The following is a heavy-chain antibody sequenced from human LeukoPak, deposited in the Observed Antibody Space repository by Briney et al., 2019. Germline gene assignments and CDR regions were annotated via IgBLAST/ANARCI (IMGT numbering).Heavy chain of an antibody. V-gene: IGHV1-2*02. CDR2: INPNSGGT. CDR3: ARARTGSSGWVSYLEDY. D-gene: IGHD6-19*01. CDR1: GYTFTGYY. J-gene: IGHJ4*02. Sequence: ASVKVSFKASGYTFTGYYMHWVRQAPGQGLEWVGWINPNSGGTNYAQKFQGRVTMTRDTYISTAYMDLSSLRSDDTAMYYCARARTGSSGWVSYLEDYWGQGTLVTIFS.